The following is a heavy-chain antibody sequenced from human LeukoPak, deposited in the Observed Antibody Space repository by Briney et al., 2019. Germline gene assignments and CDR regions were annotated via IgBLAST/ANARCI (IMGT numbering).Heavy chain of an antibody. CDR3: ARGLQWNYDLGWVAP. CDR1: GYSFSSCS. CDR2: ISGYNGKT. D-gene: IGHD1-7*01. Sequence: GASVKVSCKASGYSFSSCSITWVRQAPGQGLERMGWISGYNGKTKYAEKFQGRVTLTTDTSTSTAYMEMRSLRHDDTAIYYCARGLQWNYDLGWVAPWGQGTLVAVSS. J-gene: IGHJ5*02. V-gene: IGHV1-18*01.